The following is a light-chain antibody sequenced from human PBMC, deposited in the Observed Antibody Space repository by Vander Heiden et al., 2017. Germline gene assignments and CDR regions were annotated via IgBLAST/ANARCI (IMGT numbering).Light chain of an antibody. Sequence: QSALTQPASVSGSPGQSITVPCPGTSSDFGGYNSVSWYQQHPGKAPKLMIYDVSNRPSGVSNRFSGSQSGNTASLTISGLQAEDEADYYCVSFTPSSTPYVFGTGTKVTVL. CDR3: VSFTPSSTPYV. J-gene: IGLJ1*01. CDR2: DVS. V-gene: IGLV2-14*03. CDR1: SSDFGGYNS.